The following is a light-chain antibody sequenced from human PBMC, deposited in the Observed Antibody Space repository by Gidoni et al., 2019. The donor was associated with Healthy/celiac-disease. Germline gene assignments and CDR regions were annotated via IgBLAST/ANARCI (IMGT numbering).Light chain of an antibody. V-gene: IGLV3-1*01. CDR2: QDS. CDR3: QAWESSTGV. Sequence: SYALTQPPSVSVSPGQTASITCPGDKLGDKYACWYQQKPGPSPVLVIYQDSKRPSGIPERFSGSNSGNTATLTISGTQAMDEADYYCQAWESSTGVFGGGTKLTVL. CDR1: KLGDKY. J-gene: IGLJ2*01.